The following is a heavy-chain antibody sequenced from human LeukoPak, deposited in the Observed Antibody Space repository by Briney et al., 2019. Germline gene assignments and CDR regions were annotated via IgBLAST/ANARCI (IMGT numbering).Heavy chain of an antibody. CDR3: ARQAALAGPGIDY. V-gene: IGHV5-51*01. D-gene: IGHD6-19*01. Sequence: GESLKISCQVSGYNFATYRIGWVRQMPWKGLEWMGIISPADSDTRYSPSFQGQVTISADKSINTAYLQWSSLRASDTAIYYCARQAALAGPGIDYWGQGTLVTVSS. CDR1: GYNFATYR. J-gene: IGHJ4*02. CDR2: ISPADSDT.